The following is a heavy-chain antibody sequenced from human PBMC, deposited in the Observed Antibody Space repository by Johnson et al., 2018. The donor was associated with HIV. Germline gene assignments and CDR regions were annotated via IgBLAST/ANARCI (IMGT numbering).Heavy chain of an antibody. D-gene: IGHD5-18*01. CDR3: ARGQLWLLDDALDI. J-gene: IGHJ3*02. Sequence: VQLVESGGGVVQPGRSLRLSCAASEFTFSNYAMHWVRQAPGKGLEWVEVVPDDGDKKDYADSVKGRFTISRDNSKNTLYLQMNSLRAEDTAIYYCARGQLWLLDDALDIWGQGTVVTVSS. CDR2: VPDDGDKK. V-gene: IGHV3-30-3*01. CDR1: EFTFSNYA.